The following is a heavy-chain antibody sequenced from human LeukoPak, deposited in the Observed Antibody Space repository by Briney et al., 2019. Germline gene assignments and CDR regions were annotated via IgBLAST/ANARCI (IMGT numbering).Heavy chain of an antibody. CDR3: ARTQDVTYFYYYMDV. D-gene: IGHD3-9*01. J-gene: IGHJ6*03. CDR1: GYTFTSYG. V-gene: IGHV1-18*01. Sequence: ASVKVSCKTSGYTFTSYGISWVRQAPGQGLQWMGWISLYNGNTHYAQKFQGRAVMTADTFTSTAYMELRSLRSDDTAVYYCARTQDVTYFYYYMDVWGTGTTVTVSS. CDR2: ISLYNGNT.